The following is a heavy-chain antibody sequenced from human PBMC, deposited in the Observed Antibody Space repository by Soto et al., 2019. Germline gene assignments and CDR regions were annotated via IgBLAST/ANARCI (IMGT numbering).Heavy chain of an antibody. Sequence: QVQLVQSGAEVKKPGASVKVSCKASGYSFNNYGISWVRQAPGQGLEWMGWISAYNGNRRYAQKLQGRVTLTTDTSTSTAYMELRSLRSYDTAVYYCAGDTADGSYLFDYWGQGTLVTVST. CDR1: GYSFNNYG. V-gene: IGHV1-18*01. CDR2: ISAYNGNR. D-gene: IGHD1-26*01. J-gene: IGHJ4*02. CDR3: AGDTADGSYLFDY.